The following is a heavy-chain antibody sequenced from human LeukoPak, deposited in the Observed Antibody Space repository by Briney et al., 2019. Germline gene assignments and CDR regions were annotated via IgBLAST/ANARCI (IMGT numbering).Heavy chain of an antibody. D-gene: IGHD5-24*01. J-gene: IGHJ4*02. CDR2: IYYSGTT. V-gene: IGHV4-59*01. CDR1: GGSISSYY. Sequence: PSETLSLTCTVSGGSISSYYWSWIRQPPGKGLEWIGFIYYSGTTNYNPSLKSRVTISVDTSKNQFSLKLSSVTAADTAVYYCARGGGLGRRDGINDYWGQGTLVTVSS. CDR3: ARGGGLGRRDGINDY.